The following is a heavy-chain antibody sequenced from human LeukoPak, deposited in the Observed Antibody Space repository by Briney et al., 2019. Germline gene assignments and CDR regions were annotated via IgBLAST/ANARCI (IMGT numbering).Heavy chain of an antibody. CDR2: ISGSGGGT. CDR3: AKGGKWCSGTSCSTVYC. D-gene: IGHD2-2*01. Sequence: GGSLRLSCAASGFTFSSYAMSWVRQAPGKGLEWVSTISGSGGGTYYADSVKGRFTISRDNSKNTLYLQMDSLRAEDTAIYYCAKGGKWCSGTSCSTVYCWGQGTLVTVSS. J-gene: IGHJ4*02. V-gene: IGHV3-23*01. CDR1: GFTFSSYA.